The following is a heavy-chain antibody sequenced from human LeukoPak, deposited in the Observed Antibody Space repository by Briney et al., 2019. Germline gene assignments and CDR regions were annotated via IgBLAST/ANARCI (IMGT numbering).Heavy chain of an antibody. Sequence: GASVKVSCKASGYIFTGYYMHWVRQAPGQGLEWMGWINPNSGGTNYAQKFQGRVTMTRDTSISTAYMELSRLRSDDTAVYYCARRMDSSGWGDYWGQGTLVTVSS. CDR3: ARRMDSSGWGDY. CDR2: INPNSGGT. CDR1: GYIFTGYY. J-gene: IGHJ4*02. V-gene: IGHV1-2*02. D-gene: IGHD6-19*01.